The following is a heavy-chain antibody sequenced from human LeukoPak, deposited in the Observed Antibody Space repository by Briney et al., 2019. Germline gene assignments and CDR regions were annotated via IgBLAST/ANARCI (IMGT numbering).Heavy chain of an antibody. CDR2: INSGEGT. V-gene: IGHV3-23*01. Sequence: GGSLRLSCAASGFTFSNSAMNWVRQSPGKGLEWVSTINSGEGTYYADSVKGRFTISRDNSKSTLYLQMNSLRAEDTAVFYCAKSDSSDFYYKTFDIWGLGTLVTVSS. D-gene: IGHD3-22*01. CDR3: AKSDSSDFYYKTFDI. J-gene: IGHJ3*02. CDR1: GFTFSNSA.